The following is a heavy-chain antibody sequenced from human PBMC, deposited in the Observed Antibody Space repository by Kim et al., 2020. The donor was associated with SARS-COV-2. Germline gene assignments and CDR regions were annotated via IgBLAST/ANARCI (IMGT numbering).Heavy chain of an antibody. V-gene: IGHV4-38-2*02. J-gene: IGHJ5*02. CDR2: IYHSGST. D-gene: IGHD6-13*01. CDR1: GYSISSGYY. Sequence: SETLSLTCTVSGYSISSGYYWGWIRQPPGKGLEWIGSIYHSGSTYYNPSLKSRVTISVDTSKNQFSLKLSSVTAADTAVYYCARVYSERKNWFDPWGQGT. CDR3: ARVYSERKNWFDP.